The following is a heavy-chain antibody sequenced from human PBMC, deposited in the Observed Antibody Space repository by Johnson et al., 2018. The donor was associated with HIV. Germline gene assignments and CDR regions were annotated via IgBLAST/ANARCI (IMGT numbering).Heavy chain of an antibody. J-gene: IGHJ3*02. Sequence: VQLVESGGGVVQPGGSLRLSCAASGFTFSSYAMHWVRQAPGKGLEWVSGISWNSGSIGYADSVKGRFTISRDNAKNSLYLQMNSLRAEDTALYYCAKDLRSYGNDAFDIWGQGTMVTVSS. CDR1: GFTFSSYA. D-gene: IGHD5-18*01. CDR3: AKDLRSYGNDAFDI. V-gene: IGHV3-9*01. CDR2: ISWNSGSI.